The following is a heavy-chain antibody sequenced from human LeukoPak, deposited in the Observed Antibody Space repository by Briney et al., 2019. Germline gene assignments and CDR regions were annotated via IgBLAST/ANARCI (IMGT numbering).Heavy chain of an antibody. CDR3: ARDSHYDILTGFYYYGMDV. V-gene: IGHV3-53*01. Sequence: GGSLRLSCAASGFTVSSNYMSWVRQAPGKGLEWVSVIYSGGSTYYADSVKGRLTISRDNSKNTLYLQMNSLRAEDTAVYYCARDSHYDILTGFYYYGMDVWGQGTTVTVSS. CDR2: IYSGGST. J-gene: IGHJ6*02. D-gene: IGHD3-9*01. CDR1: GFTVSSNY.